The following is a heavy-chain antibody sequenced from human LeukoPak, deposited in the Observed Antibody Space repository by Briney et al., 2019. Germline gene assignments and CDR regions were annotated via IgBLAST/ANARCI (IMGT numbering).Heavy chain of an antibody. V-gene: IGHV1-18*04. J-gene: IGHJ4*02. CDR3: ARDLGRNFYYALDY. CDR1: GYTFTSYY. CDR2: ISAYNDNT. Sequence: ASVKVSCKASGYTFTSYYMHWVRQAPGQGREWMGWISAYNDNTNYAQKLQGRVTMTTDTSTSTAYMELRSLRSDDTAVYYCARDLGRNFYYALDYWGQGTLVTVSS. D-gene: IGHD3-22*01.